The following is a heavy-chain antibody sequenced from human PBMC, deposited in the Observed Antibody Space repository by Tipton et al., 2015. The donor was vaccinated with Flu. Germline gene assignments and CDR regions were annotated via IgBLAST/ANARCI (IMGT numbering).Heavy chain of an antibody. Sequence: SLRLSCAASGFTFDDYGMSWVRQAPGKGLEWVSGINWNGGSTGYADSVKGRFTISRDNAKSSLYLQMNSLRAEDTALYHCARTSGLLANAFDIWGQGTMVTVSS. CDR2: INWNGGST. J-gene: IGHJ3*02. D-gene: IGHD4/OR15-4a*01. V-gene: IGHV3-20*01. CDR1: GFTFDDYG. CDR3: ARTSGLLANAFDI.